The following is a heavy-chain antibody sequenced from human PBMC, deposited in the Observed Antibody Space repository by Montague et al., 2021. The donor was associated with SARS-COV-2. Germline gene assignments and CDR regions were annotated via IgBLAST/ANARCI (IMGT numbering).Heavy chain of an antibody. CDR3: ARVPNGRHDN. J-gene: IGHJ4*02. CDR2: IFYKGNT. CDR1: GGSVSSDTHN. Sequence: SETLFLTCTVSGGSVSSDTHNWAWIRQPPGKGLEWIASIFYKGNTYYNPSLRSRFTISINTSKNQFFLRVASVTAADTAVYYCARVPNGRHDNWGPGALVTASS. V-gene: IGHV4-39*01. D-gene: IGHD2-8*01.